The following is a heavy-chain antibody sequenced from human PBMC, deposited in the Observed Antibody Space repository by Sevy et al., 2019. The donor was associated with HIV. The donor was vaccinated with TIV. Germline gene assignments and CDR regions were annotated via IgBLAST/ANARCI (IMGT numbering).Heavy chain of an antibody. Sequence: GGSLRVSCAASGFTFTYAWMNWVRQAPGKGLEWVGRIKSKTDGGTIDYAAPVRGRFTISRDDSKNTLYLQMNSLKTEETAVYYCTTDPIILLLVTDGMDVWGQGTTVTVSS. CDR2: IKSKTDGGTI. D-gene: IGHD2-8*02. V-gene: IGHV3-15*01. J-gene: IGHJ6*02. CDR1: GFTFTYAW. CDR3: TTDPIILLLVTDGMDV.